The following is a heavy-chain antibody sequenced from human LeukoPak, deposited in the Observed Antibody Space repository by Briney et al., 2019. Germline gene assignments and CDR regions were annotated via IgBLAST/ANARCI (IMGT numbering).Heavy chain of an antibody. CDR3: ARFTPQVYGWEGYNRFDP. Sequence: GGSLRLSCEASGFTFSTSSMNWVRQAPGKGLEWVSYISSSSSTIYYADSVKGRFTISRDNAKNSLYLQMNSLRAEDTAVYYCARFTPQVYGWEGYNRFDPWGQGTLVTVSS. CDR1: GFTFSTSS. J-gene: IGHJ5*02. D-gene: IGHD3-16*01. CDR2: ISSSSSTI. V-gene: IGHV3-48*01.